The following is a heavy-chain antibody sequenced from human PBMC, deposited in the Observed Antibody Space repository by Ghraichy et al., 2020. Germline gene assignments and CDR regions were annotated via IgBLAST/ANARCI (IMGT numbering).Heavy chain of an antibody. J-gene: IGHJ5*02. CDR2: ISAHNGNT. CDR3: ARDLFFQGGSTLNWFDP. CDR1: GYTFTSYG. Sequence: ASVKVSGKASGYTFTSYGISWVRQAPGQGLEWMGWISAHNGNTNYAQKLQGRVTMTTDTSTSTAYMELRSLRSDDTAVYYCARDLFFQGGSTLNWFDPWGQGTLVTVSS. D-gene: IGHD2-2*01. V-gene: IGHV1-18*04.